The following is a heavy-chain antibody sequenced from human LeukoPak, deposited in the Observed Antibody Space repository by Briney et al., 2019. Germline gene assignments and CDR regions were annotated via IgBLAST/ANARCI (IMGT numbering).Heavy chain of an antibody. CDR2: IHSTGST. CDR1: GGSITSSGYY. Sequence: PSETLSLTCTVSGGSITSSGYYWGWIRQPAGKGLEWLGRIHSTGSTNYNPSLQSRVTMSVDTSKNQFSLKLTSVTAADTAVYYCARETTSIGWLVAYWGQGTLVTVSS. V-gene: IGHV4-61*02. CDR3: ARETTSIGWLVAY. J-gene: IGHJ4*02. D-gene: IGHD1-1*01.